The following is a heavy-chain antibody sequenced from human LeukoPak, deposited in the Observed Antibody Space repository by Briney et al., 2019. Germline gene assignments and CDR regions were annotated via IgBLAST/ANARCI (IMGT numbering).Heavy chain of an antibody. J-gene: IGHJ3*02. CDR2: ISSSSSYI. V-gene: IGHV3-21*01. D-gene: IGHD2-15*01. Sequence: GGSLRLSCEGSAFIFSGHWMNWVRQAPGKGLEWVSSISSSSSYIYYADSAKGRFTISRDNAKNSLYLQMNSLRAEDTAVYYCARSVVVATTRDAFDIWGQGTMVTVSS. CDR3: ARSVVVATTRDAFDI. CDR1: AFIFSGHW.